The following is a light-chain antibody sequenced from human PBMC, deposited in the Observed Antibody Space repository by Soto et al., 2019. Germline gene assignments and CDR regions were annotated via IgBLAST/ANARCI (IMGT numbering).Light chain of an antibody. Sequence: QSVLTQPPSVSGTPGQRVTVSRSGSSSNIETHTVSWYQSLPGAAPKLPIYSNDERPSGVPDRFAGSKSGPSASLAISGLHSEDEADYYCAAWDDSMSSWVFGRGSMVTVL. V-gene: IGLV1-44*01. CDR3: AAWDDSMSSWV. CDR2: SND. J-gene: IGLJ3*02. CDR1: SSNIETHT.